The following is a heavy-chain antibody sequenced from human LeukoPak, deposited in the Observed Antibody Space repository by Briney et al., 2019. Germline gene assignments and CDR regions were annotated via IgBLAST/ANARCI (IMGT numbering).Heavy chain of an antibody. CDR2: IYHSGST. CDR1: GGSISSTNW. CDR3: ARDLQEGAFDI. J-gene: IGHJ3*02. Sequence: SGTLSLTCAVSGGSISSTNWWTWVRQPPGKGLEWIGEIYHSGSTNYNPSLKSRVTISVDTSKNQFSLKLSSVTAADTAVYYCARDLQEGAFDIWGQGTMVTVSS. V-gene: IGHV4-4*02.